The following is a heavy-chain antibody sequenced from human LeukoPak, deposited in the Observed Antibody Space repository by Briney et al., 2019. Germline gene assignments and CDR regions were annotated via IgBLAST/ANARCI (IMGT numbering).Heavy chain of an antibody. Sequence: GGSLRLSCAASGFTLSDHYMDWVSQAPGKWMEWVARTRNKANSYSIEYAASVNGRFTISRDDSKNSVYLQMNSLKIEDTAVYYCARGHKGFDYWGQGTLVTVSS. CDR3: ARGHKGFDY. CDR2: TRNKANSYSI. CDR1: GFTLSDHY. V-gene: IGHV3-72*01. J-gene: IGHJ4*02.